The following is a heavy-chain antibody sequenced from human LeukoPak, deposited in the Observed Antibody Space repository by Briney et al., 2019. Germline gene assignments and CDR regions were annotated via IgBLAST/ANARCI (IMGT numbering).Heavy chain of an antibody. Sequence: QPGGSLRLSCAASGFTFDDYAMHWVRQAPGKGLEWVSGISWNSGSIGYADSVKGRFTISRDNAKNSLYLQMNSLRAEDTALYYCAKDGVWGRGDPFGEYFDLWGRGTLVTVSS. CDR3: AKDGVWGRGDPFGEYFDL. CDR1: GFTFDDYA. CDR2: ISWNSGSI. V-gene: IGHV3-9*01. D-gene: IGHD3-16*01. J-gene: IGHJ2*01.